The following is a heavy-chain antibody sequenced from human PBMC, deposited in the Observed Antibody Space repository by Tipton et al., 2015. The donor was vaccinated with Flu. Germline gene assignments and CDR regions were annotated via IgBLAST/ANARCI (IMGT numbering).Heavy chain of an antibody. V-gene: IGHV4-34*01. J-gene: IGHJ6*02. CDR3: ARGWGVGDPYYYYGMDV. CDR2: INHSGST. D-gene: IGHD1-26*01. Sequence: TLSLTCAVYGGSFSGYYWSWIRQSPGKGLEWIGEINHSGSTNYNPSLKSRVTISIDTSKNQFSLKLSSVTAADTAVYYCARGWGVGDPYYYYGMDVWGQGTTVTVSS. CDR1: GGSFSGYY.